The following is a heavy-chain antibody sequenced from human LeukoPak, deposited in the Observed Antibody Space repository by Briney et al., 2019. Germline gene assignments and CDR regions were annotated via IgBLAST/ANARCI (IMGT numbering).Heavy chain of an antibody. CDR3: AKYGLYSFDS. CDR2: IHSSGST. V-gene: IGHV4-59*01. CDR1: GGSITEYY. J-gene: IGHJ4*02. D-gene: IGHD4-17*01. Sequence: SETLSLTGTVSGGSITEYYWSWIRQPPGKGLQWIGYIHSSGSTNSNPSLKSRVTMSVDTSKNQFFLKLASVTAADTAVYYCAKYGLYSFDSWGQGTLVTVSS.